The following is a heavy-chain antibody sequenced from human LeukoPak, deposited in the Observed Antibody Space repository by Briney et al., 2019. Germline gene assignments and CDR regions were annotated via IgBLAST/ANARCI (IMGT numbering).Heavy chain of an antibody. J-gene: IGHJ4*02. CDR1: GYIFTGYY. CDR3: ARAPREGAFDY. V-gene: IGHV1-18*04. CDR2: ISAYNGNT. Sequence: ASVKVSCKASGYIFTGYYMHWVRQAPGQELGWMGWISAYNGNTHFAQRLQDRVSMTTDTSTSTAYMELRSLRFDDTAIYYCARAPREGAFDYWGQGTLVTVSS. D-gene: IGHD1-26*01.